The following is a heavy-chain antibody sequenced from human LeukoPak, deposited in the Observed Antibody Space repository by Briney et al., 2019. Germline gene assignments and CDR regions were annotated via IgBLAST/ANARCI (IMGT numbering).Heavy chain of an antibody. CDR2: IGGDGVA. CDR3: AKDRANWAIDD. Sequence: GGSLRLSCAASGFTFTNHPMNWVRQAPGKGLEWVSYIGGDGVAFYADSVRGRFTMSKDDARKSLYLQMSSLRVEDTALYYCAKDRANWAIDDWGQGTQVTVSS. J-gene: IGHJ4*02. D-gene: IGHD2-2*02. V-gene: IGHV3-69-1*01. CDR1: GFTFTNHP.